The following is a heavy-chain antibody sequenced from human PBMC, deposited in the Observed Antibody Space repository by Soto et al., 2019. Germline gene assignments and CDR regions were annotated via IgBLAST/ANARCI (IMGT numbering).Heavy chain of an antibody. CDR1: GYTFTSYG. D-gene: IGHD3-16*02. CDR2: ISAYNGNT. CDR3: ARDQDPMITFGGFIAPQDY. Sequence: GASVKVSCKASGYTFTSYGISWVRQAPGQGLEWMGWISAYNGNTNYAQKLQGRVTMTTDTSTSTAYMELRSLRSDDPAVYYCARDQDPMITFGGFIAPQDYWGQGPRVTASS. V-gene: IGHV1-18*01. J-gene: IGHJ4*02.